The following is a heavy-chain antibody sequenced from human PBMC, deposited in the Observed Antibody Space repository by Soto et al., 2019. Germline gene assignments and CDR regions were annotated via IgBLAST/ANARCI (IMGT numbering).Heavy chain of an antibody. CDR3: ARVTHYYDGSGYSNIYFDY. CDR1: GYTFTSYG. Sequence: ASVKVSCKASGYTFTSYGISWVRQAPGQGLEWMGWISAYNGNTNYAQKFQGRVTITADESTSTAYMELSSLRSEDTAVYYCARVTHYYDGSGYSNIYFDYWGQGTLVTVSS. D-gene: IGHD3-22*01. CDR2: ISAYNGNT. V-gene: IGHV1-18*01. J-gene: IGHJ4*02.